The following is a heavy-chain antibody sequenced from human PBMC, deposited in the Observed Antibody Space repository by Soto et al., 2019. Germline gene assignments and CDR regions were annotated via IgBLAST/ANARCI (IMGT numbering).Heavy chain of an antibody. J-gene: IGHJ4*02. V-gene: IGHV2-5*02. CDR2: IYWDDDK. Sequence: QITLNESGPTVVKPAETLTLTCTFSGFSLTTSGVGVGWIRQSPGKAPVWLALIYWDDDKGYSASLKSRLTITKATSKHQVVLTMASVDPADTATYYCAHRILRTVFGLVTTTAIYFDFWGQGTPVVVSS. CDR1: GFSLTTSGVG. CDR3: AHRILRTVFGLVTTTAIYFDF. D-gene: IGHD3-3*01.